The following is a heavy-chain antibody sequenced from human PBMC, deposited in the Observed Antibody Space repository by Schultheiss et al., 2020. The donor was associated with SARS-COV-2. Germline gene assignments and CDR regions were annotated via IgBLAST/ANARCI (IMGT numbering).Heavy chain of an antibody. J-gene: IGHJ4*02. CDR3: AREEGEQWLFADY. D-gene: IGHD6-19*01. CDR1: GFTFSSYA. V-gene: IGHV3-23*01. Sequence: GGSLRLSCAASGFTFSSYAMSWVRQAPGKGLEWVSAISGSGGSTYYADSVKGRFTISRDNAKNSLYLQMNSLRAEDTAVYYCAREEGEQWLFADYWGQGTLVTVSS. CDR2: ISGSGGST.